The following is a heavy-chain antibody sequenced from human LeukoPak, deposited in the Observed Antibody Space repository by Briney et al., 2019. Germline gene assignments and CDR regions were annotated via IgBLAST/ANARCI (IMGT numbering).Heavy chain of an antibody. D-gene: IGHD1-26*01. CDR3: TRRPSGSYFDWYFDL. CDR1: GFTVSSNY. V-gene: IGHV3-53*01. Sequence: GGSLRLSCAASGFTVSSNYMSWVRQAPGKGLEWVSVIYSGAGTYYADSVKGRFTISRDNSKNTLYLQMNSLRAEDTAVYYCTRRPSGSYFDWYFDLWGRGTLVTVSS. J-gene: IGHJ2*01. CDR2: IYSGAGT.